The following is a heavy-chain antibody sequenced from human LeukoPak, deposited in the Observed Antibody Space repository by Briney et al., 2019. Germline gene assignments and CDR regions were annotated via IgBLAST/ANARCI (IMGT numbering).Heavy chain of an antibody. D-gene: IGHD3-22*01. V-gene: IGHV4-59*01. CDR3: AGGNFYDSRGHPYHFHF. Sequence: SETLSLTCTVSGVSISSYYWSWIRQPPGKGLEWIGYIYYSENTNYNSSLKSRVTISEDTSKNQFSLKLTSVTAADTAAYYCAGGNFYDSRGHPYHFHFWGQGTLVSVSS. J-gene: IGHJ4*02. CDR2: IYYSENT. CDR1: GVSISSYY.